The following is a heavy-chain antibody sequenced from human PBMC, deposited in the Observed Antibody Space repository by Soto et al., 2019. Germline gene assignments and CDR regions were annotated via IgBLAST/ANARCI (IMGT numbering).Heavy chain of an antibody. D-gene: IGHD6-19*01. CDR1: GYNFTSYG. J-gene: IGHJ3*02. CDR2: ISPHNDRT. Sequence: QVQLVQSGADVKKPGASVKVSCKASGYNFTSYGISWVRQAPGQGLEWMGWISPHNDRTKYARRFQDRVTMTTETPTSTVYMELGSLRSDDTAVYYCARDLYYGSGRYFDHDAFDIWGQGTVVTVSS. CDR3: ARDLYYGSGRYFDHDAFDI. V-gene: IGHV1-18*01.